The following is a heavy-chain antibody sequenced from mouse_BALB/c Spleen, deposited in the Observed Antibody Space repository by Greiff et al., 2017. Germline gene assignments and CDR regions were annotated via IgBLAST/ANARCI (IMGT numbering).Heavy chain of an antibody. J-gene: IGHJ4*01. D-gene: IGHD2-14*01. CDR3: ANRYDAMDY. CDR2: ISYSGST. V-gene: IGHV3-2*02. CDR1: GYSITSDYA. Sequence: EVQLVESGPGLVKPSQSLSLTCTVTGYSITSDYAWNWIRQFPGNKLEWMGYISYSGSTSYNPSLKSRISITRDTSKNQFFLQLNSVTTEDTATYYCANRYDAMDYWGQGTSVTVSS.